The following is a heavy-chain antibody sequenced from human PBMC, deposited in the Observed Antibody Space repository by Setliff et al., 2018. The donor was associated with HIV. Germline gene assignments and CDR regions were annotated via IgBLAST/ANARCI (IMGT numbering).Heavy chain of an antibody. CDR3: AKHRSIGVAGYDAFDI. CDR2: TTT. D-gene: IGHD6-19*01. V-gene: IGHV3-66*04. CDR1: GFTFSDYY. Sequence: GGSLRLSCAASGFTFSDYYMSWVRQAPGKGLEWVSTTTYYADSVKGRFTISRDNSKSTLYLQMNSLRAGDTAIYYCAKHRSIGVAGYDAFDIWGQGTMVTVSS. J-gene: IGHJ3*02.